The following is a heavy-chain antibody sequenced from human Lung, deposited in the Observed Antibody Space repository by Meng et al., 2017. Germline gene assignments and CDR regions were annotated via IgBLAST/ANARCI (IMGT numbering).Heavy chain of an antibody. CDR2: INPKSGDT. CDR3: ARDEDISAAGKLFGDY. D-gene: IGHD6-13*01. Sequence: VQLAQCCRWGKQPCASCKVPCKASGTTFPDYWLHWVRRAPGQGLEWMGRINPKSGDTHYAQRFQGRVTMTGDTSISTAYMELSGLRSDDTAMYYCARDEDISAAGKLFGDYWGQGTLVTVSS. CDR1: GTTFPDYW. J-gene: IGHJ4*02. V-gene: IGHV1-2*06.